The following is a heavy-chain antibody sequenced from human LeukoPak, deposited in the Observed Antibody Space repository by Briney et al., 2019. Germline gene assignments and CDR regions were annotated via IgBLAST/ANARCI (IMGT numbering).Heavy chain of an antibody. V-gene: IGHV3-7*01. J-gene: IGHJ4*02. Sequence: PGGSLRLSCAAFGFTFSSYWMSWVRHAPGKGLEWVANIKQDGSEKSYVDSVKGRFTTSRDNAKNSLYLQMNSLRAEDTAVYYCARVGLSGYPGMLDYYCDYWGQGTLVTVSS. CDR3: ARVGLSGYPGMLDYYCDY. CDR2: IKQDGSEK. D-gene: IGHD2-15*01. CDR1: GFTFSSYW.